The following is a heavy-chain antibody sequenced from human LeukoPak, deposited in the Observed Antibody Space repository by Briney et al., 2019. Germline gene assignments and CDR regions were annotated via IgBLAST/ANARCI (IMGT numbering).Heavy chain of an antibody. CDR3: ANHLACGSTSCPPFDY. CDR2: ISNRGSYI. D-gene: IGHD2-2*01. V-gene: IGHV3-21*01. J-gene: IGHJ4*02. CDR1: GFTFSSYS. Sequence: GGSLRLSCAASGFTFSSYSMNWVRQAPGKGLEWVSSISNRGSYIYYADSVKGRFTISRDNAKNSLYLQMNSLRAEDTAVYYCANHLACGSTSCPPFDYWGQGTLVTVSS.